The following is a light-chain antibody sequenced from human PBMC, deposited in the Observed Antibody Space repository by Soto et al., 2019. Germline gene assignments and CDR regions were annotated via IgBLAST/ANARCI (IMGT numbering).Light chain of an antibody. CDR3: QQYENYWA. Sequence: DVQMTQSPYSLSAPPGDRGTITFRASQSMSSLLAWYQHKPGKAPMLLIYGASNLDSGVPSRFSGSGSGTEFSLTISNLQPDDCATYYCQQYENYWAFGQGT. V-gene: IGKV1-5*01. CDR1: QSMSSL. CDR2: GAS. J-gene: IGKJ1*01.